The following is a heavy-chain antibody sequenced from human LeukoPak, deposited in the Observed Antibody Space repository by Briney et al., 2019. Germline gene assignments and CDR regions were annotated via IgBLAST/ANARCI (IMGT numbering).Heavy chain of an antibody. V-gene: IGHV4-39*07. Sequence: SETLSLTCTVSGGSISSSSYYWGWIRQPPGKGLEWIGSIYYSGSTYYNPSLKSRVTISVDTSKNQFSLKLTSATVADTAIYYCARDRVGGWYWLDSWGQGTLVTVSS. CDR3: ARDRVGGWYWLDS. CDR2: IYYSGST. CDR1: GGSISSSSYY. J-gene: IGHJ5*01. D-gene: IGHD6-19*01.